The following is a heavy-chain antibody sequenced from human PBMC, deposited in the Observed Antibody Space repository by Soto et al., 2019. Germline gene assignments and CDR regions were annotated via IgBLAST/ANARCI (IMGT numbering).Heavy chain of an antibody. J-gene: IGHJ4*02. CDR3: ARFSPPRGYYAY. CDR1: GGTFTTFG. Sequence: QVQLVQSGAEVKKPGSSVKVSCKASGGTFTTFGISWVRQAPGQGLEWMGGIIPMFGTSHYAQKFQGRVTITADESTRTVYMELSSLRSEDTAVYYCARFSPPRGYYAYWGQGTLVTVSS. D-gene: IGHD3-22*01. CDR2: IIPMFGTS. V-gene: IGHV1-69*01.